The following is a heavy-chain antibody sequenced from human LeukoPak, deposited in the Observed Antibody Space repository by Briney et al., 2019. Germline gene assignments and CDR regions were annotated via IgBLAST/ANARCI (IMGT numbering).Heavy chain of an antibody. V-gene: IGHV1-69*04. CDR2: IIPILGIA. CDR3: ARGKRYCSSTSCSYYFDY. J-gene: IGHJ4*02. D-gene: IGHD2-2*01. Sequence: GASVKVSCKASGGTFSSYAISWVRQAPGQGLEWMGRIIPILGIANYAQKFQGRVTITADKSTSTAYMELSSLRSEDTAVYYCARGKRYCSSTSCSYYFDYWGQGTLVTVSS. CDR1: GGTFSSYA.